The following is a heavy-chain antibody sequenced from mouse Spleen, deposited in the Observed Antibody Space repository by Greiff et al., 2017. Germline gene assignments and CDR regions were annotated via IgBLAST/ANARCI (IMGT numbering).Heavy chain of an antibody. CDR1: GFTFSDYY. J-gene: IGHJ4*01. CDR2: ISDGGSYT. D-gene: IGHD2-1*01. V-gene: IGHV5-4*02. Sequence: EVQRVESGGGLVKPGGSLKLSCAASGFTFSDYYMYWVRQTPEKRLEWVATISDGGSYTYYPDSVKGRFTISRDNAKNNLYLQMSSLKSEDTAMYYCARDGDYGNYVGAMDYWGQGTSVTVSS. CDR3: ARDGDYGNYVGAMDY.